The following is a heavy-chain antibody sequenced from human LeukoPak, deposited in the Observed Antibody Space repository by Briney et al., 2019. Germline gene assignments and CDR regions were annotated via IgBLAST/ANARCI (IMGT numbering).Heavy chain of an antibody. J-gene: IGHJ4*02. CDR1: GGSFSGYY. V-gene: IGHV4-34*01. Sequence: SEALSLTCAVYGGSFSGYYWSWIRQPPGKGLEWIGEINHSGSTNYNPSLKSRVTISVDTSKNQFSLKLSSVTAADTAVYYCARADHPYYFDYWGQGTLVTVSS. CDR3: ARADHPYYFDY. CDR2: INHSGST.